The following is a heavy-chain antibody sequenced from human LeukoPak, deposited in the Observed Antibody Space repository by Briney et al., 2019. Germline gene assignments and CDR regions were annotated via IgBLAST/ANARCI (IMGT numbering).Heavy chain of an antibody. J-gene: IGHJ4*02. CDR3: ARAQSGYDPFDS. D-gene: IGHD5-12*01. V-gene: IGHV4-59*01. CDR2: VYHSGST. Sequence: PSETLSLTCTVSGXSLSTYYGSWIRQPPGKELQWIGYVYHSGSTNSDPSLKSRVTISVDTSKNQFSLLLTSVTAADTAVYYCARAQSGYDPFDSWGQGTLVTVSS. CDR1: GXSLSTYY.